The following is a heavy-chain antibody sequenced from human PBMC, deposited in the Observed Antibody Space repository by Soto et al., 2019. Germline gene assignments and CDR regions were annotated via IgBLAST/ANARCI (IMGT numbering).Heavy chain of an antibody. D-gene: IGHD3-16*02. CDR1: GGSFSGYY. V-gene: IGHV4-34*01. CDR2: INHSGST. Sequence: QVQLQQWGAGLLKPSETLSLTCAVYGGSFSGYYWSWIRQPPGKGLEWIGEINHSGSTNYNPSLKSRVPISVDTSKNQFSLKLSSVTAADTAVYYCARGDYVWGSYRPSYYYYGMDVWGQGTTVTVSS. J-gene: IGHJ6*02. CDR3: ARGDYVWGSYRPSYYYYGMDV.